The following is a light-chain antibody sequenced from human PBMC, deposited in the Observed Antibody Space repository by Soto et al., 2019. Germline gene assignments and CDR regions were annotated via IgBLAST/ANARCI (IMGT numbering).Light chain of an antibody. CDR1: SGDVGAYNY. Sequence: QSALTQPASVSGSPGQSITISCTGTSGDVGAYNYVSWYQQHPGKAPKLMIYDVGTRPSGVSDRFSGSKSGNTASLTISGLQAEDEADYYCSSYTSSSIYVFGVGTKLTVL. J-gene: IGLJ1*01. V-gene: IGLV2-14*01. CDR2: DVG. CDR3: SSYTSSSIYV.